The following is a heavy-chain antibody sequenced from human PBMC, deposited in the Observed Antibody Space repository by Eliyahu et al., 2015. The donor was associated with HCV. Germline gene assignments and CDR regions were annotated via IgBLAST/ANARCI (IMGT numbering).Heavy chain of an antibody. CDR2: ISGGGADT. CDR3: AKVKWEIAATSLTLDY. J-gene: IGHJ4*02. V-gene: IGHV3-23*01. Sequence: EVQLLESGGGLVQPGGSLRLSCXASGFGFRXYGMSWVRXAPGKGLEWVSAISGGGADTYYADSVEGRFTVSRDNSKNTLYLQMSSLRAADTAVYYCAKVKWEIAATSLTLDYWGQGTLVTVSS. CDR1: GFGFRXYG. D-gene: IGHD1-26*01.